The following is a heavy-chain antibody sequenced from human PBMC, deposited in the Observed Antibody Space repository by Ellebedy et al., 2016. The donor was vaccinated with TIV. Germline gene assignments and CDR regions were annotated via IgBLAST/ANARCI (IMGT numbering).Heavy chain of an antibody. CDR1: GFTFSGSG. Sequence: PGGSLRLSCAASGFTFSGSGMHWVRQAPDKGLEWVAFIRYDGSSEYYADSVKGRFTIYRDNSKNTLFLQMKSLRVEDTAMYYWARELGMEDVEFGDFDYWGLGTLVTVSS. CDR3: ARELGMEDVEFGDFDY. D-gene: IGHD3-16*01. V-gene: IGHV3-30*02. CDR2: IRYDGSSE. J-gene: IGHJ4*02.